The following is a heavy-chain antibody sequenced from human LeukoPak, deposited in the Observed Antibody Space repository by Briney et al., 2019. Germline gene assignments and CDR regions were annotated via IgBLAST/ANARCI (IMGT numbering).Heavy chain of an antibody. V-gene: IGHV3-21*01. J-gene: IGHJ4*02. D-gene: IGHD3-16*01. Sequence: GGSLRLSCAASGFTFSSYSMNWVRQAPGKGLAWVSSISSSSSYIYYADSVKGRFTISRDNAKNSLYLQMNSLRAEDTAVYYCARGEAGLHDGVDYWGQGTLVTVSS. CDR3: ARGEAGLHDGVDY. CDR1: GFTFSSYS. CDR2: ISSSSSYI.